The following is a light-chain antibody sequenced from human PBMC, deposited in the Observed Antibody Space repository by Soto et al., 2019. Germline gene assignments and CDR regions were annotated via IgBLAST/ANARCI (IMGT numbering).Light chain of an antibody. CDR2: EVN. CDR1: SSDVGGYNF. CDR3: SSYGGSNNVI. V-gene: IGLV2-8*01. J-gene: IGLJ2*01. Sequence: QSALTQPPSASGSPGQSVAISCTGTSSDVGGYNFVSWYQHHPGKAPKVIIYEVNNRPSGVPDRFSGSKSGNTASLTVSGLQPEDEADYYCSSYGGSNNVIFGGGTKLTVL.